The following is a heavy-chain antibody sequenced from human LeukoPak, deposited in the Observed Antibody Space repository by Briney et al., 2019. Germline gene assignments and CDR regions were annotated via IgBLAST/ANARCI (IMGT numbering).Heavy chain of an antibody. CDR3: ARTRHSSSFRDYYYGMDV. J-gene: IGHJ6*02. CDR2: IDWDDDK. CDR1: GFSLSTSGMC. D-gene: IGHD6-13*01. V-gene: IGHV2-70*01. Sequence: QSGPTLVNPTQTLTLTCTFSGFSLSTSGMCESWIRQPPGKALEWLALIDWDDDKYYSTSLKTRLTISKDTSKNQVVLTMTNMDPVDTATYYCARTRHSSSFRDYYYGMDVWGQGTTVTVSS.